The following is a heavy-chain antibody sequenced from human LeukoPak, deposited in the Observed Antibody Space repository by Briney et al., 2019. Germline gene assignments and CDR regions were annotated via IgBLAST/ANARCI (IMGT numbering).Heavy chain of an antibody. J-gene: IGHJ4*02. V-gene: IGHV3-30*18. D-gene: IGHD2-2*03. Sequence: GGSLRLSCAASGFTFSSYGMHWVRQAPGKGLEWVAVISYDGSNKYYADSVKGRFTISRDNSKNTLYPQMNSLRAEDTAVYYCAKDQRGYSDYWGQGTLVTVSS. CDR3: AKDQRGYSDY. CDR1: GFTFSSYG. CDR2: ISYDGSNK.